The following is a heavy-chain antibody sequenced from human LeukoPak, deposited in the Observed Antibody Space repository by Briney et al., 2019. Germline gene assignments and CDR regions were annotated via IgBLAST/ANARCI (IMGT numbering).Heavy chain of an antibody. CDR1: GYTFTSYD. J-gene: IGHJ6*03. CDR2: INPSGGST. Sequence: ASVKVSCKASGYTFTSYDINWVRQATGQGLEWMGIINPSGGSTNYAQKFQGRVTMTRDTSTNTVYMELSSLRSEDTAVYYCARGPSITMVRGGQWYYYMDVWGKGTTVTISS. D-gene: IGHD3-10*01. V-gene: IGHV1-46*01. CDR3: ARGPSITMVRGGQWYYYMDV.